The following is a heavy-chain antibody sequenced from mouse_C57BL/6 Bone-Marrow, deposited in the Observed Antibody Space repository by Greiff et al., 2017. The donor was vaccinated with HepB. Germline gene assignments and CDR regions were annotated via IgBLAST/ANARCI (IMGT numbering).Heavy chain of an antibody. D-gene: IGHD2-2*01. CDR3: AISAYGYDGPWFAY. Sequence: QVQLQQPGAELVKPGASVKVSCKASGYTFTSYWMHWVKQRPGQGLEWIGRIHPSDSDTNYNQKFKGKATLTVDKSSSTAYMQLSSLTSEDSAVYYCAISAYGYDGPWFAYWGQGTLVTVSA. J-gene: IGHJ3*01. CDR1: GYTFTSYW. V-gene: IGHV1-74*01. CDR2: IHPSDSDT.